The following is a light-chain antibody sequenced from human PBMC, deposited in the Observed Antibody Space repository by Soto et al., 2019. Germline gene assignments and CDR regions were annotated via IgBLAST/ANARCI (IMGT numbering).Light chain of an antibody. V-gene: IGKV1-6*01. CDR2: AAS. J-gene: IGKJ1*01. CDR1: QDINTE. CDR3: LHDYNYPRT. Sequence: AIQMTQSPSSLSASVGGRVTITCRASQDINTELAWYQQKPGKAPKLLIYAASTVQSGVPSRFRGSGSGTDFALTISSLQPEDFATYFCLHDYNYPRTFVQGTKVE.